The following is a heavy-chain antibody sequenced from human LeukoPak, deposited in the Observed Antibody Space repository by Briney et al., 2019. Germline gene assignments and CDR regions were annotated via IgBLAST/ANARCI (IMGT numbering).Heavy chain of an antibody. CDR2: ISSSSSYT. CDR3: TRDRWGKYYFDY. J-gene: IGHJ4*02. V-gene: IGHV3-11*05. CDR1: GFTFSDYY. Sequence: GGSLLLPCAASGFTFSDYYMSWIRQAPGKGLEWVSYISSSSSYTNYADSVKGRFTISRDNAKNSLYLQMNNLRAEDTAMYYCTRDRWGKYYFDYWGQGPLSPSPQ. D-gene: IGHD7-27*01.